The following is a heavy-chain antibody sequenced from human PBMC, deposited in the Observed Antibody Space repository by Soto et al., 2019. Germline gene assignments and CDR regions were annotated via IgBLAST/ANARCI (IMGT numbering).Heavy chain of an antibody. CDR2: IWYDGSNK. Sequence: QVQLVESGGGVVQPGRSLRLSCVASGFDFSTYGMHWVRQAPGKGPEWVAVIWYDGSNKYYADSVRGRFIISRDNSKSTLFLQLNSLRAEDTAVYYCARAVGPFDYWGQGSLVTVSS. V-gene: IGHV3-33*01. J-gene: IGHJ4*02. CDR3: ARAVGPFDY. D-gene: IGHD1-26*01. CDR1: GFDFSTYG.